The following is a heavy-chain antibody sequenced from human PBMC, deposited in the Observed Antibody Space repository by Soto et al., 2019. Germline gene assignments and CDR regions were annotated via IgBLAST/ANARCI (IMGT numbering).Heavy chain of an antibody. J-gene: IGHJ4*02. V-gene: IGHV1-18*04. CDR2: TNAYNGDT. CDR3: ARGPHYCESGSPCWSTAD. D-gene: IGHD3-10*01. CDR1: CYTFCSYG. Sequence: GSMKVSCKTSCYTFCSYGFTWVGQAPGQRGELMGWTNAYNGDTNYAQKAQGRVTMTTETSTSTAYMELRSLRSDDTAVYYCARGPHYCESGSPCWSTADWGQGTLVTVSS.